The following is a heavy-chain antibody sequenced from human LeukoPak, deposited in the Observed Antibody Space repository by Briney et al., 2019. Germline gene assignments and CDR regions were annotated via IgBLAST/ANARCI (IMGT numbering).Heavy chain of an antibody. V-gene: IGHV1-69*13. CDR3: ARDESIAAAGFDY. CDR1: GGTFSSYA. D-gene: IGHD6-13*01. CDR2: IIPIFGIA. Sequence: SVKVSCKASGGTFSSYAISWVRQAPGQGLEWMGGIIPIFGIANYAQKFQGRVTITADESTSTAYMELSSLRSEDTAVYYCARDESIAAAGFDYWGQGTLVTVSS. J-gene: IGHJ4*02.